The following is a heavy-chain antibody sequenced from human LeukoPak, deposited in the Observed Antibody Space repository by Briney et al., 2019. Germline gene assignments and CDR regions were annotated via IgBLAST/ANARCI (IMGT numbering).Heavy chain of an antibody. V-gene: IGHV3-13*04. D-gene: IGHD3-10*01. J-gene: IGHJ3*02. Sequence: VGSPRLSCAASGFTFSSYDMHWVRQATGKGLEWVSSIHTAGDTYYPASVKGRFTISRENAESSFYLQMNSLRAGDTAVYYCARGLQGASGIGGARHCLDIWGPGIMASVSS. CDR1: GFTFSSYD. CDR2: IHTAGDT. CDR3: ARGLQGASGIGGARHCLDI.